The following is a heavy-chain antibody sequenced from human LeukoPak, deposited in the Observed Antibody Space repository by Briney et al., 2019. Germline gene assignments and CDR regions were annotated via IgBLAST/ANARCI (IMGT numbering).Heavy chain of an antibody. Sequence: SVKVSCKASGGTFSSYAISWVRQAPGQGLAWMGRIIPILGIANYAQKFQGRVTITADKSTSTAYMELSSLRSEDTAVYYCARYGDSSGHYYYYYGMDVWGQGTTVTVSS. CDR1: GGTFSSYA. D-gene: IGHD3-22*01. J-gene: IGHJ6*02. V-gene: IGHV1-69*04. CDR2: IIPILGIA. CDR3: ARYGDSSGHYYYYYGMDV.